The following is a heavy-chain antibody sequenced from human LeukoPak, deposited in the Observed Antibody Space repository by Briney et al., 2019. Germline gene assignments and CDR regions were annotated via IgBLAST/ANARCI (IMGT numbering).Heavy chain of an antibody. J-gene: IGHJ4*02. CDR1: GGSISSTTYC. CDR2: FYFGGST. Sequence: PSETLSLTCSVSGGSISSTTYCWGWIRQRPGKGLEWIGGFYFGGSTYYSPSLKSRVTISIDTSKNQFSLNLSSVTAADTAVYYCGRSPTYVLGVDYWGQGTLVAVSS. V-gene: IGHV4-39*01. CDR3: GRSPTYVLGVDY. D-gene: IGHD2-8*02.